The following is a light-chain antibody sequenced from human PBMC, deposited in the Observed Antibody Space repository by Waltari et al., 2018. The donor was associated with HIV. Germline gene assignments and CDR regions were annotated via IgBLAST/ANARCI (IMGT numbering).Light chain of an antibody. CDR3: QSYDSSLYVV. CDR2: GNS. V-gene: IGLV1-40*01. J-gene: IGLJ2*01. Sequence: QSVLTQPPSVSGAPGQRVTISCTGSSSNIGAGYDVHWYQQLPGPAPKLLIYGNSNRPSGVPDRFSGSKSGTSASLAITGLQAEDEADYYCQSYDSSLYVVFGGGTKLTVL. CDR1: SSNIGAGYD.